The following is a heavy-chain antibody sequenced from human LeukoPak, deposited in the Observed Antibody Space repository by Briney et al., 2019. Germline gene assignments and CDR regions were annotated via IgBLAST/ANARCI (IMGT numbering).Heavy chain of an antibody. CDR3: AYQLLYGADYYGMDV. Sequence: ASVKVSCKASGYTFTSYYMHWVRQAPGQGLEWMGIINPSGGSTSYAQKFQGRVTMTRDTSTSTAYMELSSLRSEDTAVYYCAYQLLYGADYYGMDVWGQGTTVTVSS. V-gene: IGHV1-46*01. CDR2: INPSGGST. D-gene: IGHD2-2*02. J-gene: IGHJ6*02. CDR1: GYTFTSYY.